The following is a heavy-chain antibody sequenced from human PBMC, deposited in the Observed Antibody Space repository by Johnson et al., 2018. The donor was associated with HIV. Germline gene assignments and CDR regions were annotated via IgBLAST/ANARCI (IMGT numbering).Heavy chain of an antibody. Sequence: QVQLVESGGGVVQPGRSLRLSCAASGFTFRNYAIHWVRQAPGKGLEWVSVVYSDGITFYADSVKGRFTISRDKFKNTLYLQMNSLRAEDTALYYCASSRDGYKGDNAFDIWGQGTMVTVSS. CDR3: ASSRDGYKGDNAFDI. D-gene: IGHD5-24*01. V-gene: IGHV3-NL1*01. J-gene: IGHJ3*02. CDR1: GFTFRNYA. CDR2: VYSDGIT.